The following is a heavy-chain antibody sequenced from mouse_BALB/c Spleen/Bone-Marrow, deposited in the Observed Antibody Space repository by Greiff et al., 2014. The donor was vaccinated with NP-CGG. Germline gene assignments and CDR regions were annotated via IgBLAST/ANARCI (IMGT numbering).Heavy chain of an antibody. V-gene: IGHV14-3*02. J-gene: IGHJ2*01. CDR1: GFNIKDTY. CDR3: ASYYYGHYFDY. Sequence: QLQQSGAELVKPGASVKLSCTASGFNIKDTYMHWVKQRPEQGLEWIGRIDPANGNTKYGPKFQGKATITADTSSNTAYLQLSSLTSEDTAVYYCASYYYGHYFDYWGQGTTLTVSS. D-gene: IGHD1-1*01. CDR2: IDPANGNT.